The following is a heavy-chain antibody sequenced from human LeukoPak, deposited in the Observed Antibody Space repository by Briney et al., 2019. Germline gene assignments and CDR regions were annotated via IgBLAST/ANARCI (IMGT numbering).Heavy chain of an antibody. J-gene: IGHJ4*02. CDR2: ISSSSSTI. CDR3: ARGLRYGEAYFDY. CDR1: GFTFSSYS. Sequence: GGSLRLSCAASGFTFSSYSMNWVRQAPGKGLEWVSYISSSSSTIYYADSVKGRFTISRDNAKNSLYLRMNSLRDEDTAVYYCARGLRYGEAYFDYWGQGTLVTVSS. V-gene: IGHV3-48*02. D-gene: IGHD3-9*01.